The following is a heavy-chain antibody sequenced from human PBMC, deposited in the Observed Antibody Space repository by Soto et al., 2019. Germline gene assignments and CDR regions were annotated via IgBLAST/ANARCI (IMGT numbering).Heavy chain of an antibody. Sequence: SETLSLPCTVSGGYISSYYWSWIRQPPGKGLEWIGYIYYSGSTNYNPSLKSRVTISVDTSKNQFSLKLSSVTAADTAVYYCARRSGYYYYYYMDVWGKGTTVTVSS. CDR3: ARRSGYYYYYYMDV. D-gene: IGHD6-25*01. CDR2: IYYSGST. CDR1: GGYISSYY. V-gene: IGHV4-59*08. J-gene: IGHJ6*03.